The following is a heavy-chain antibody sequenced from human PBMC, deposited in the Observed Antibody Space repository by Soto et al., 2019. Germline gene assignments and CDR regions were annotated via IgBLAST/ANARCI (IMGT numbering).Heavy chain of an antibody. CDR1: GGSISSYY. Sequence: SETLSLTCTVSGGSISSYYWSWIRQPPGKGLEWIGYIYYSGSTNYNPSLKSRVTISVDTSKNQFSLKLSSVTAADTAVYYCASQIPTRYGKFDYWGQGTLVTVSS. J-gene: IGHJ4*02. D-gene: IGHD3-9*01. CDR2: IYYSGST. CDR3: ASQIPTRYGKFDY. V-gene: IGHV4-59*01.